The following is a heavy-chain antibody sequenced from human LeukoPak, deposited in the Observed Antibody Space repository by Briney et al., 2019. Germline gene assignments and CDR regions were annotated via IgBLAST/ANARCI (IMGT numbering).Heavy chain of an antibody. V-gene: IGHV4-34*01. Sequence: PSETLSLTCAVYGGSFSGYYWSWIRRPPGKGLEWIGEINHSGSTNYNPSLKSRVTISVDTSKNQFSLKLSSVTAADTAVYYCARVRVEAWFLFGRQAAPAYFDYWGQGTLVTVSS. CDR3: ARVRVEAWFLFGRQAAPAYFDY. D-gene: IGHD3-16*01. CDR1: GGSFSGYY. CDR2: INHSGST. J-gene: IGHJ4*02.